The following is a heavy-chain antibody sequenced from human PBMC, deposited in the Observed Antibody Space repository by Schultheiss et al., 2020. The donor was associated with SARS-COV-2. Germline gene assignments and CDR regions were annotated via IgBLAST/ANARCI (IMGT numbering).Heavy chain of an antibody. CDR3: AKSRIMATYYYYGMDV. V-gene: IGHV3-23*01. Sequence: GGSLRLSCAASGFTFSSYAMHWVRQAPGKGLEWVSSFGGPGAGAHYADSVKGRFTVSKDNSKNALLLQMNSLRAEDTAIYYCAKSRIMATYYYYGMDVWGQGTTVTVSS. D-gene: IGHD2-8*01. CDR1: GFTFSSYA. CDR2: FGGPGAGA. J-gene: IGHJ6*02.